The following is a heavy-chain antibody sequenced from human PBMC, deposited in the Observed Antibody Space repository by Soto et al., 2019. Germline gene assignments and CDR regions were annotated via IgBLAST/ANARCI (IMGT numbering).Heavy chain of an antibody. V-gene: IGHV3-23*01. Sequence: DVQLLQSGGGLVQPGGSLSLSCAAPGFTIGSDAMSWVRQAPGKGLEWVSAISGSGGYTLYADSVRGRFTISRDNSRNTLHLEMKSLRVEARAICHCVEGRTPGCSGSSGTIRPGVDPWGQGNLVTVSS. J-gene: IGHJ5*02. CDR1: GFTIGSDA. CDR2: ISGSGGYT. CDR3: VEGRTPGCSGSSGTIRPGVDP. D-gene: IGHD2-15*01.